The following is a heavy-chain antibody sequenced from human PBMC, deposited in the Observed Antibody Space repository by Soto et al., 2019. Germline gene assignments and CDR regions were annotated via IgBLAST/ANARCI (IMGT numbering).Heavy chain of an antibody. D-gene: IGHD1-1*01. J-gene: IGHJ5*02. CDR2: INPKTGDT. V-gene: IGHV1-2*02. CDR3: ATGTNGTTGWYHP. Sequence: QVQLVESGGGVVQPGRSLRLSCAASGYTFTDFYLHWLRQAPGQGLEWVGWINPKTGDTKSSQKFQGRVTMSRDTSVSTAYIDLTSLTSDDTAMYYCATGTNGTTGWYHPWGQGTRVTVSS. CDR1: GYTFTDFY.